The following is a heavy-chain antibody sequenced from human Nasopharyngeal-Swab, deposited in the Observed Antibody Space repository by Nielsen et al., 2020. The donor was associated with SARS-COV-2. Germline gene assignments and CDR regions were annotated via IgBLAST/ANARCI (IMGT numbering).Heavy chain of an antibody. CDR1: SDSISPYF. D-gene: IGHD3-10*01. Sequence: SETLSLTCTVSSDSISPYFWNWIRQPPGMGLEWIGYISHSGSTNYTPSLKSRVTISNDTSKKQLSLKLRSVTAADTAVYYCARIDGWGAMDVWGQGTTVTVSS. V-gene: IGHV4-59*13. CDR2: ISHSGST. CDR3: ARIDGWGAMDV. J-gene: IGHJ6*02.